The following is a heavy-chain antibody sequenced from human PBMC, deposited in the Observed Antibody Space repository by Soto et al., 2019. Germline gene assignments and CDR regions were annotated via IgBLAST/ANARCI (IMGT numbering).Heavy chain of an antibody. J-gene: IGHJ6*02. Sequence: PGESLAISYKGSGYSFTSYWIGWVRQMPGKGLEWMGIIYPGDSDTRYSPSFQGQVTISADKSISTAYLQWSSLKASDTAMYYCARPMYSTAGYYYYGMDVWGQGTTVTVSS. D-gene: IGHD6-13*01. V-gene: IGHV5-51*01. CDR1: GYSFTSYW. CDR3: ARPMYSTAGYYYYGMDV. CDR2: IYPGDSDT.